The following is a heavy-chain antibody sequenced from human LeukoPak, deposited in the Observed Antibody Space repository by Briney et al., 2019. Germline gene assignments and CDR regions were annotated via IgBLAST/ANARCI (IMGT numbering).Heavy chain of an antibody. CDR1: GFPFSGHA. CDR3: AKENSGVTIFGVVTNYYYFDY. CDR2: ISNDGTNK. J-gene: IGHJ4*02. D-gene: IGHD3-3*01. V-gene: IGHV3-30*04. Sequence: GGSLRLSCAASGFPFSGHAMHWARQAPGKGLEWVAVISNDGTNKHYADSVKGRFTISRDNAKNSLYLQMNSLRAEDTALYYCAKENSGVTIFGVVTNYYYFDYWGQGTLVTVSS.